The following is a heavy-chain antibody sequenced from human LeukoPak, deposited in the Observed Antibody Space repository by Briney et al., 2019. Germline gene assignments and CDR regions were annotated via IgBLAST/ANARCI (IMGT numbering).Heavy chain of an antibody. J-gene: IGHJ3*02. CDR1: GYRFTSYW. D-gene: IGHD2-21*02. V-gene: IGHV5-10-1*01. Sequence: GGSLKISCKGSGYRFTSYWISWVRQIPGKGLEWMGRFDPSDSYTNYSPSFQGHVTISADKSISTAYLQWSSLKASDTAMYYCARRALPPAYCGGDCFDAFDIWGQGTMVTVSS. CDR2: FDPSDSYT. CDR3: ARRALPPAYCGGDCFDAFDI.